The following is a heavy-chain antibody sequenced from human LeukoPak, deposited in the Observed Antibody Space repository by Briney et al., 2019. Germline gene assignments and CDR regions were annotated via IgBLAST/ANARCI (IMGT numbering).Heavy chain of an antibody. CDR2: ISNSGAGT. J-gene: IGHJ4*02. CDR3: AKVGYSSSGCFDY. Sequence: GGSLRLSCAASGFSFTSYAMSWVRQAPGKGLEWVSAISNSGAGTFYADSAKGRFTISRDNSKNTLYLQMNSLRAEDTAVYYCAKVGYSSSGCFDYWGQGTLVTVSS. D-gene: IGHD6-6*01. V-gene: IGHV3-23*01. CDR1: GFSFTSYA.